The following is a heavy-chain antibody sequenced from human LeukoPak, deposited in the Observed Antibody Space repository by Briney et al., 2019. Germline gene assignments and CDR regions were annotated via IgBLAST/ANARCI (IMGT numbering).Heavy chain of an antibody. CDR3: ATESFAFDI. CDR2: IKSKTDGGTT. CDR1: GFTFNNAW. Sequence: GGCLRLSCAASGFTFNNAWMSWVRQAPGKGLEWVGRIKSKTDGGTTDYAAPVKGRFTVSRNDSKNTLYLQMNSLKSDDTAVYFCATESFAFDIWGQGTMVTVSS. V-gene: IGHV3-15*01. J-gene: IGHJ3*02. D-gene: IGHD3-16*02.